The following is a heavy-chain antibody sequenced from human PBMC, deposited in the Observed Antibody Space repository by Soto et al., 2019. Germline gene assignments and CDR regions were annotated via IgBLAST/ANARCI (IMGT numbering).Heavy chain of an antibody. V-gene: IGHV4-31*03. CDR2: IYYSGST. CDR1: GGSISSGGYY. CDR3: ARGEDRITMVRGVIVWFDP. J-gene: IGHJ5*02. Sequence: QVQLQESGPGLVKPSQTLSLTCTVSGGSISSGGYYWSWIRQHPGQGLEWIGYIYYSGSTYYNPSLHSRGTISVDTSKHQYSLKLSSVTAADAAVYYCARGEDRITMVRGVIVWFDPWGQGTLVTVSS. D-gene: IGHD3-10*01.